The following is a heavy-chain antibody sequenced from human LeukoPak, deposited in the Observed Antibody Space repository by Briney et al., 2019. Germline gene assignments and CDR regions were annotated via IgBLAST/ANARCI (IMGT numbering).Heavy chain of an antibody. CDR3: ARVIGYGDSYYFDY. Sequence: SVKVSCKASGGTFSSYAISWVRQAPGQGLEWMGGIIPIFGTANYAQKFQGGVTITADESTSTAYMELSSLRSEDTAVYYCARVIGYGDSYYFDYWGQGTLVTVSS. J-gene: IGHJ4*02. V-gene: IGHV1-69*13. CDR1: GGTFSSYA. CDR2: IIPIFGTA. D-gene: IGHD4-17*01.